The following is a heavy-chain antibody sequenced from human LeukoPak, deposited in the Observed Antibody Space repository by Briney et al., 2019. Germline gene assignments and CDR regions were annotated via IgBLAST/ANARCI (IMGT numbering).Heavy chain of an antibody. CDR3: AREEWLVQGRYYYYYMDV. V-gene: IGHV3-30*03. CDR1: GFTFRSYG. Sequence: GGSLRLSCAASGFTFRSYGMHWVRQAPGKGLEWVAVISYDGSNKYYADSVKGRFTISRDNAKNSLYLQMNSLRAEDTAVYYCAREEWLVQGRYYYYYMDVWGKGTTVTVS. CDR2: ISYDGSNK. J-gene: IGHJ6*03. D-gene: IGHD6-19*01.